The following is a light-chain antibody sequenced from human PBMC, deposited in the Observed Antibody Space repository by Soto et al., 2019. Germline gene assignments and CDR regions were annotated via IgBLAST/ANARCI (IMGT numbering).Light chain of an antibody. Sequence: HSALPQPAYLYGSPGQSIAISCTGTSSDVGGYNYVSWYQQHPGKAPKLMIYDVSNRPSGVSNRFSGSKSGNTASLTISGLQAEDEADYYCSSYTSSSTYVFGTGTKVTVL. CDR2: DVS. CDR3: SSYTSSSTYV. CDR1: SSDVGGYNY. V-gene: IGLV2-14*01. J-gene: IGLJ1*01.